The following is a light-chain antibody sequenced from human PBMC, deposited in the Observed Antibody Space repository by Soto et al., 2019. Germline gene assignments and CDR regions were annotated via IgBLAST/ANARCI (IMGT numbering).Light chain of an antibody. Sequence: EVAMTQSPATLSVSPGERAILSCRTSQGVSSNLDWYQQKPGLPPRPLIYGASTRTTGIPARFSGSRSGTEFTLTISSLQSEDFAVYYCHQYDNPPPFPFGPETKVDIK. CDR1: QGVSSN. V-gene: IGKV3-15*01. CDR3: HQYDNPPPFP. CDR2: GAS. J-gene: IGKJ3*01.